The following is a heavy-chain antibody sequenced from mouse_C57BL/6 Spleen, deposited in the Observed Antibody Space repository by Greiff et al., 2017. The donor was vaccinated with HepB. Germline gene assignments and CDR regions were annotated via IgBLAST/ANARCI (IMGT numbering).Heavy chain of an antibody. CDR3: ARYYYGSYFDY. CDR2: IDPSDSYT. J-gene: IGHJ2*01. D-gene: IGHD1-1*01. Sequence: QVQLQQPGAELVMPGASVKLSCKASGYTLTSYWMHWVKQRPGQGLEWIGEIDPSDSYTNYNQKFKGKSTLTVDKSSSTAYMQLSSLTSEDSAVYYCARYYYGSYFDYWGQGTTLTVSS. V-gene: IGHV1-69*01. CDR1: GYTLTSYW.